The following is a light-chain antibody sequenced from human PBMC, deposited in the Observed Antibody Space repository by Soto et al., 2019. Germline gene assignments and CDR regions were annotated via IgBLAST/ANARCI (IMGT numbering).Light chain of an antibody. CDR1: QSITSW. Sequence: DIQMTQSPSTLSASVGDRVTITCRTSQSITSWLAWYQQKPGKAPKLLISKASSLESGVPSRFSGSGSGTEFTLTISSLQSDDFATYYCQQYNSYPWTFGQGTKVEIK. J-gene: IGKJ1*01. CDR2: KAS. V-gene: IGKV1-5*03. CDR3: QQYNSYPWT.